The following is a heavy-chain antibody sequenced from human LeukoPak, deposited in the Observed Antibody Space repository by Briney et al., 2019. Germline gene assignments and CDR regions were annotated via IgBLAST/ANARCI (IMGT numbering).Heavy chain of an antibody. CDR1: GYTFNNYG. CDR3: ARYGGGDTWYAHFGMDA. J-gene: IGHJ6*02. Sequence: ASVKVSCKTSGYTFNNYGINWERQAPGQGLEWVGWISGYNGNTNYAQKFQGRTTMTIDTPTSTGYMELRSLTSDDTAVFYCARYGGGDTWYAHFGMDAWGRGTTVTVSS. D-gene: IGHD2-21*02. CDR2: ISGYNGNT. V-gene: IGHV1-18*01.